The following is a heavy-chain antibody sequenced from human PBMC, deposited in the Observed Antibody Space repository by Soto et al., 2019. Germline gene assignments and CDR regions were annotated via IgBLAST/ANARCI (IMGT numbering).Heavy chain of an antibody. CDR2: ISGYNGDA. V-gene: IGHV1-18*01. J-gene: IGHJ6*02. CDR3: AKNGQPPYYYYGLDV. Sequence: AAVKVSCKASGYTFTIYGISWVRQAPGQGLEWMGWISGYNGDANYAQRFQGRVSMTIDTSTTTAYMELRTLTPDDTAVYYCAKNGQPPYYYYGLDVWG. D-gene: IGHD2-8*01. CDR1: GYTFTIYG.